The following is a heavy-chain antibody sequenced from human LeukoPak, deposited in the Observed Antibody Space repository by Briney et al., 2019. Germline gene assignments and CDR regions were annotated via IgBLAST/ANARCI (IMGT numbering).Heavy chain of an antibody. Sequence: KPSETLSLTCTVSGGSISSYYWSWIRQPAGKGLEWIGRIYTSGSTNYNPSLKSRVTMSVDTSKNQFSLKLSSVTAADTAVYYCARVGGTATTGYYYMDVWGKGTTVTVSS. CDR2: IYTSGST. J-gene: IGHJ6*03. CDR3: ARVGGTATTGYYYMDV. CDR1: GGSISSYY. D-gene: IGHD1-1*01. V-gene: IGHV4-4*07.